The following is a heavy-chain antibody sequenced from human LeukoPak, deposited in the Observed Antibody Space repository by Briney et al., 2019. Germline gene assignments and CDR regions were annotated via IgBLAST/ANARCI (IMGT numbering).Heavy chain of an antibody. Sequence: PGGSLRLSCAASGLTFSTSGIHWVRQAPGKALEWVALISYDGSNKYYADSVKGRFTISRDNSKNTLYLQMNSLRAEDTAVYYCAKAVTATTIDYWGQGTLVSVSS. V-gene: IGHV3-30*18. J-gene: IGHJ4*02. CDR1: GLTFSTSG. D-gene: IGHD2-21*02. CDR3: AKAVTATTIDY. CDR2: ISYDGSNK.